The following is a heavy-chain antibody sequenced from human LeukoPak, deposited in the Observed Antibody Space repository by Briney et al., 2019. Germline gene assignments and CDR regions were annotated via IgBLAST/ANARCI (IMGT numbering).Heavy chain of an antibody. V-gene: IGHV5-51*01. CDR2: IYPGDSET. D-gene: IGHD2-15*01. J-gene: IGHJ6*03. Sequence: GDSVKISCKGSVYSFETYWVAWVRQMPGRGLGYMGIIYPGDSETKYSPSFQGRITISADTSVDTAYLQWSRLEASDSAMYYCARLFTGYYHMDVWGRGTTVTVSS. CDR1: VYSFETYW. CDR3: ARLFTGYYHMDV.